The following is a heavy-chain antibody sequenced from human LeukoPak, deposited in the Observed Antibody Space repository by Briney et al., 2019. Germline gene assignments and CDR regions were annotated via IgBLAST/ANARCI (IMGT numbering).Heavy chain of an antibody. Sequence: ASVRVSCKASGYTFTGYYMHWVRQAPGQGLEWMGWINPKSGATKYAQKFQGRVTMTRDTSISTAFMELSRLTSDDTAVYYCARDLAAISTGSHNWFDPWGQGTLVTVSS. CDR3: ARDLAAISTGSHNWFDP. V-gene: IGHV1-2*02. D-gene: IGHD2/OR15-2a*01. CDR2: INPKSGAT. J-gene: IGHJ5*02. CDR1: GYTFTGYY.